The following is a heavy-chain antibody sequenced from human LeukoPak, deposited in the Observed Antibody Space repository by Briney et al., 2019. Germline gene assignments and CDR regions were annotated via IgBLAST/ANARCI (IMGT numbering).Heavy chain of an antibody. V-gene: IGHV3-11*04. CDR3: ARRIAAAGLYFDY. CDR1: GFTFSDYY. CDR2: ISSSGSTI. Sequence: GGSLRLSCASSGFTFSDYYMSWIRQAPGKGLQWVSYISSSGSTIYYADSVKGRFTISRDNAKNSLYLQMNSLRAEDTAVYYCARRIAAAGLYFDYWGQGTLVTVSS. D-gene: IGHD6-13*01. J-gene: IGHJ4*02.